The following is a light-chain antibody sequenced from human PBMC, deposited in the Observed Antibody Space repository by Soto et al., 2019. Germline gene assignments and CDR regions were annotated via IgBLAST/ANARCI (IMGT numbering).Light chain of an antibody. J-gene: IGLJ2*01. CDR2: DVS. CDR1: SSDVGGYNY. CDR3: CSYAGSYTVV. Sequence: QSALTQPRSVSGSPGQSVTISCTGTSSDVGGYNYVSWYQQHPGKAPKLMIYDVSKRPSGVPDRFSGSKSGNTASLTISGLQAEDEADYYGCSYAGSYTVVVGGGTKVTVL. V-gene: IGLV2-11*01.